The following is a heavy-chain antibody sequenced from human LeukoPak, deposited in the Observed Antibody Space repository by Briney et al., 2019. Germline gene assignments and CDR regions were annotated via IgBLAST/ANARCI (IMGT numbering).Heavy chain of an antibody. J-gene: IGHJ6*03. D-gene: IGHD3-10*01. Sequence: HTGGSLRLSCAASGFTFSKYGMHWVRQAPGKGLVWVSRINNDGSSTSYADSVQGRFTISRDNAKNTLYLQINSLRAEDTALYYCARVARGDYYYYYMDVWGKGTTVTVSS. CDR3: ARVARGDYYYYYMDV. CDR2: INNDGSST. CDR1: GFTFSKYG. V-gene: IGHV3-74*01.